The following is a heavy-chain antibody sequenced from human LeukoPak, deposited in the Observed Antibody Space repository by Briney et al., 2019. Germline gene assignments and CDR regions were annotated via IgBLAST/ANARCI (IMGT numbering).Heavy chain of an antibody. CDR2: IYYSGST. V-gene: IGHV4-59*01. CDR3: ARGEYSSSWYAYYYYYMDV. CDR1: GGSISSYY. Sequence: SETLSLTCTVSGGSISSYYWSWIRQPPGKGVEWIGYIYYSGSTNYNPSLKSRVTISVDTSKNQFSLKLSSVTAADTAVYYCARGEYSSSWYAYYYYYMDVWGKGTTVTISS. D-gene: IGHD6-13*01. J-gene: IGHJ6*03.